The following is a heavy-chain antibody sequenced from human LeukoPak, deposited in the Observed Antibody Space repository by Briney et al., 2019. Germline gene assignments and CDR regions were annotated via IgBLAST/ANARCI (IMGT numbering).Heavy chain of an antibody. CDR3: ARGAPRTYYYPGGGYYFGY. Sequence: PSETLSLTCAVYGGSFSGYYWSWIRQPPGKGLEWIGEINHSGSTNYNPSLKSRVTISVDTSKNQFSLKLSSVTAADTAVYYCARGAPRTYYYPGGGYYFGYWGQGTLVTVSS. V-gene: IGHV4-34*01. J-gene: IGHJ4*02. CDR2: INHSGST. CDR1: GGSFSGYY. D-gene: IGHD3-10*01.